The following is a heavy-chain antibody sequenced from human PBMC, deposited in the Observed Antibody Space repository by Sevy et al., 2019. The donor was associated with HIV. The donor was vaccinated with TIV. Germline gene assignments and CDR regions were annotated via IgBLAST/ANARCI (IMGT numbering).Heavy chain of an antibody. J-gene: IGHJ4*02. CDR1: GFAFHEYS. D-gene: IGHD2-8*01. Sequence: GGSLRLSCAASGFAFHEYSMSWIRQAPGKGLEWVATLSFGCGKIKYADSVKGRFTISRDNSKNSFYLQMDNLRVEDTAPYYCAREGCSRPHDYWGQGTRVTVSS. CDR3: AREGCSRPHDY. CDR2: LSFGCGKI. V-gene: IGHV3-23*01.